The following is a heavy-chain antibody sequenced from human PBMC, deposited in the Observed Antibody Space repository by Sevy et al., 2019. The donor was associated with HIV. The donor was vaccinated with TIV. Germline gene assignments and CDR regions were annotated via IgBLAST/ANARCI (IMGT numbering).Heavy chain of an antibody. CDR1: GFTFSNFW. J-gene: IGHJ4*02. Sequence: GGSLRLPCAASGFTFSNFWMSWVRQAPGKGLEFVANIKQDGSENFYADSVKGRFTISRDNVKNSLFLQMNNVRVEGTAVYYCASDYPSTAPFDYWGQGTLVTVSS. CDR3: ASDYPSTAPFDY. D-gene: IGHD2-2*01. CDR2: IKQDGSEN. V-gene: IGHV3-7*03.